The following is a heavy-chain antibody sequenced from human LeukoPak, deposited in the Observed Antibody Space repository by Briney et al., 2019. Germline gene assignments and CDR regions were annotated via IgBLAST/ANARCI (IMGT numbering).Heavy chain of an antibody. CDR2: ISYDGSNK. CDR1: AFTFRTYW. CDR3: ARAPLFGDYPHDAFDI. D-gene: IGHD4-17*01. J-gene: IGHJ3*02. Sequence: GGSLRLSCAASAFTFRTYWMSWVRQAPGKGLEWVAVISYDGSNKYYADSVKGRFTISRDNSKNTLYLQMNSLRAEDTAVYYCARAPLFGDYPHDAFDIWGQGTMVTVSS. V-gene: IGHV3-30-3*01.